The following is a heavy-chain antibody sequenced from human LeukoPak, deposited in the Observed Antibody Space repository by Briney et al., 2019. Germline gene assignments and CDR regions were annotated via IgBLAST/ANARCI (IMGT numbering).Heavy chain of an antibody. CDR2: IYYSGST. V-gene: IGHV4-31*03. Sequence: PSQTLSLTCTVSDGSISSGGYYWSWIRQHPGKGLEWIGYIYYSGSTYYNPSLKSRVTISVDTSKNQFSLKLSSVTAADTAVYYCAREGGGYPGFDYWGQGTLVTVSS. CDR1: DGSISSGGYY. J-gene: IGHJ4*02. D-gene: IGHD3-22*01. CDR3: AREGGGYPGFDY.